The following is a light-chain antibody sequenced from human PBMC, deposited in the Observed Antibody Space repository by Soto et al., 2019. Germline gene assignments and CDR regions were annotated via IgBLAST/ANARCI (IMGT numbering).Light chain of an antibody. CDR1: SSDIGNYNY. V-gene: IGLV2-14*01. J-gene: IGLJ1*01. CDR2: DVS. Sequence: QSALTQPASVSGSPGQSITISCIGTSSDIGNYNYVSWYQQHPGKASKLMIYDVSYRPSGVSNRFSGSKSGNTASLTISGLQAEDEAEYYCTSYTNSDTYVFGIGTKVTVL. CDR3: TSYTNSDTYV.